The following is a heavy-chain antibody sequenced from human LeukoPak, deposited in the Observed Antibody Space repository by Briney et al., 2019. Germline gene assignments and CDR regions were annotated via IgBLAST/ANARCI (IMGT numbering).Heavy chain of an antibody. J-gene: IGHJ3*02. V-gene: IGHV3-33*01. CDR2: IWYDGGNK. Sequence: PGGSLRLSCAASGFTFSNYNMHWVRQAPGKGLEWVAVIWYDGGNKYYADSAKGRFTFSRDNSKNTLYPQMNGLRAEDTAVYYCARGSGDAFDIWGQGTMVTVSS. CDR1: GFTFSNYN. CDR3: ARGSGDAFDI.